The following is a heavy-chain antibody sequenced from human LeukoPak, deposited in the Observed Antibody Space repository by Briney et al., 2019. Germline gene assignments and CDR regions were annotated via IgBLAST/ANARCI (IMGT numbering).Heavy chain of an antibody. Sequence: GGSLRLSCAASGFTFSSYGMHWVRQAPGKGLEWVAVRSYDGSNKYYADSVKGRFTISRDNSKNTLYLQMNSLRAEDTAVYYCAKGPFPIAAAATTPFDYWGQGTLVTVSS. CDR1: GFTFSSYG. V-gene: IGHV3-30*18. CDR3: AKGPFPIAAAATTPFDY. J-gene: IGHJ4*02. D-gene: IGHD6-13*01. CDR2: RSYDGSNK.